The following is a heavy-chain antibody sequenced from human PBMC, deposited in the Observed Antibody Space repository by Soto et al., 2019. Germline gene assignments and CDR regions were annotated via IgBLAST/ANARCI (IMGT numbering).Heavy chain of an antibody. CDR1: GFTFSDYF. CDR3: AIGHWLGC. V-gene: IGHV3-7*01. CDR2: IKQDGNER. Sequence: ELQLVDSGGALVQPGESLRVSCAASGFTFSDYFMTWVRQAPGKGLKWVATIKQDGNERYYVDSVKGRFTISRDNAKNSLYLQMNALRAEDTAVYYCAIGHWLGCWGQGTLVTVSS. J-gene: IGHJ4*02. D-gene: IGHD6-19*01.